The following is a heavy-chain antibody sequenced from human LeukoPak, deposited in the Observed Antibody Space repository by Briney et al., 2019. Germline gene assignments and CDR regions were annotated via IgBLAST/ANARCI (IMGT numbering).Heavy chain of an antibody. Sequence: GGSLRLSCAASGFTFSSYSMNWVRQAPGKGLEWVSSISSSSSYIYYADSVKGRFTISRDNAKNSLYLQMNSLRAEDTAVYYCAKDSSRYSSTSFDFWGQGTLVTVSS. CDR3: AKDSSRYSSTSFDF. CDR1: GFTFSSYS. D-gene: IGHD2-2*02. CDR2: ISSSSSYI. V-gene: IGHV3-21*01. J-gene: IGHJ4*02.